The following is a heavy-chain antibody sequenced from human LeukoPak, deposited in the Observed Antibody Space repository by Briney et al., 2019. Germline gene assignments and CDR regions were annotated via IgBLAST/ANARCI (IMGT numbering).Heavy chain of an antibody. J-gene: IGHJ6*03. CDR1: GGSISSTIYY. V-gene: IGHV4-39*01. Sequence: PSETLSLTCTVSGGSISSTIYYWGWIRQPPGKGLEWIGPSYYGGNSYYNPSLKSRVTISVDGSKNQFSLTLTSVTAADTAVYYCATTSGYRNYYYYYIDVWGKGTTVTVSS. D-gene: IGHD3-22*01. CDR2: SYYGGNS. CDR3: ATTSGYRNYYYYYIDV.